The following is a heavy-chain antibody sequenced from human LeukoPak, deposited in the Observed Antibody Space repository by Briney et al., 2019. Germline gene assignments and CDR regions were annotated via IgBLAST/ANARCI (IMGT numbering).Heavy chain of an antibody. V-gene: IGHV4-4*07. CDR1: GGSISSYY. J-gene: IGHJ6*03. CDR3: ARDYYDFWSGYPISHYYYYMDV. CDR2: IYTSGST. D-gene: IGHD3-3*01. Sequence: SETLSLTCTVSGGSISSYYWSWIRQPAGEGLEWIGRIYTSGSTNYNPSLKSRVTMSVDTSKNQFSLKLSSVTAADTAVYYCARDYYDFWSGYPISHYYYYMDVWGKGTAVTVSS.